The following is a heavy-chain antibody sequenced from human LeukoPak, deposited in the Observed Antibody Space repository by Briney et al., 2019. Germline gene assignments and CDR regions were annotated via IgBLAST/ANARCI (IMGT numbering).Heavy chain of an antibody. V-gene: IGHV4-59*08. CDR3: ARHSGYYYDSSGYELDY. CDR1: GGSISSYY. CDR2: IYYSGST. Sequence: SETLSLTCTVSGGSISSYYWSWIRQPPGKGLEWIGYIYYSGSTNYNPSLNSRVTISVDTSKNQFSPKLSSVTAADTAVYYCARHSGYYYDSSGYELDYWGQGTLVTVSS. J-gene: IGHJ4*02. D-gene: IGHD3-22*01.